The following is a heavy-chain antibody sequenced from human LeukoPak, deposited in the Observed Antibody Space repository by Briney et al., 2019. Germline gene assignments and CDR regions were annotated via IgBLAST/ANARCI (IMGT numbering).Heavy chain of an antibody. CDR3: ARVRGVRGVPWANWFDP. V-gene: IGHV4-31*03. D-gene: IGHD3-10*01. J-gene: IGHJ5*02. Sequence: SETLSLTCTVSGGSISSGGYYWSWIRQHPGKGLEWIGYIYYSGSTYYNPSLKSRVTISVDTSKNQFSLKLSSVTAADTAVYYCARVRGVRGVPWANWFDPWGQGTLVTVSS. CDR1: GGSISSGGYY. CDR2: IYYSGST.